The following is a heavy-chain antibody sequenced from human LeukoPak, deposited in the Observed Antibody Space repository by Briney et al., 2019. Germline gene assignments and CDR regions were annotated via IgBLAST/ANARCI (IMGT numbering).Heavy chain of an antibody. D-gene: IGHD3-10*01. CDR2: ISYTGSNK. CDR1: GFTFSSYD. Sequence: GGSLRLSCAAAGFTFSSYDMKWVRQAPGKGLEWLSYISYTGSNKYYADSVKGRFTISRDNAKNSLYLQTNSLRAEDTAVYYCAGDASYYGSGNYFRGQGTLVTVSS. V-gene: IGHV3-48*03. J-gene: IGHJ4*02. CDR3: AGDASYYGSGNYF.